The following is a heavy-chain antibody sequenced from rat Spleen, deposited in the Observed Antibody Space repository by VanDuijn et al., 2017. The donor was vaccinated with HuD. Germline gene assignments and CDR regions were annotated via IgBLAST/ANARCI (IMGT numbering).Heavy chain of an antibody. Sequence: EVQLVESGGGLVQPGRSLKLSCAASGFTFSDYNMAWVRQAPKKGLEWVATISYDGSSTYYRDSVKGRFTISRDNAKSTLYLQMDSLRSEDTALYYCARHIGYNSLDYWGQGVMVTVSS. D-gene: IGHD1-9*01. CDR1: GFTFSDYN. CDR2: ISYDGSST. J-gene: IGHJ2*01. CDR3: ARHIGYNSLDY. V-gene: IGHV5-7*01.